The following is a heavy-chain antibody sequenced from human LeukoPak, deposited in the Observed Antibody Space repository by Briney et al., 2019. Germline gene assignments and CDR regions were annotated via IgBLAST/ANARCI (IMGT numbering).Heavy chain of an antibody. CDR1: GGSISSGDYY. CDR2: IYYSGST. D-gene: IGHD3-22*01. V-gene: IGHV4-30-4*01. Sequence: SETLSLTCTVSGGSISSGDYYWSWIRQPPGKGLEWIGYIYYSGSTYYNPSLKSRVTISVDTSKNQFSLKLSSVTAADTAVYYCARLRGGWYDSNGYYLDYWGQGTLVTVSS. CDR3: ARLRGGWYDSNGYYLDY. J-gene: IGHJ4*02.